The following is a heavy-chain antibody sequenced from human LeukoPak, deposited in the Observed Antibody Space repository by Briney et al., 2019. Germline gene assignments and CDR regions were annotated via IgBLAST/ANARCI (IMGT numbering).Heavy chain of an antibody. CDR1: GFTFSSYA. Sequence: GGSLRLSCAASGFTFSSYAMSWVRQAPGKGLEWVSAISNSGGTTYYADSVKGQFTISRDNSKNTLYLQMNSPRAEDTAVYYCAKDQGLGGSSSWYDYWGQGTLVTVSS. CDR2: ISNSGGTT. D-gene: IGHD6-6*01. V-gene: IGHV3-23*01. J-gene: IGHJ4*02. CDR3: AKDQGLGGSSSWYDY.